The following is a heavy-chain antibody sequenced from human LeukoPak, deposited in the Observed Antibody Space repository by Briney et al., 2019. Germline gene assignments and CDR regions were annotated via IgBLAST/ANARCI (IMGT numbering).Heavy chain of an antibody. CDR1: GYSISSGYF. V-gene: IGHV4-38-2*02. CDR2: FSHSGTT. CDR3: ARGRRIVVVRGAFDI. D-gene: IGHD3-22*01. Sequence: SETLSLTCTVSGYSISSGYFWGWIRQSPGKGLEWIGTFSHSGTTYYNPSLKSRVTISVDTSKNQFSLKLSSVTAADTAVYYCARGRRIVVVRGAFDIWGQGTMVTVSS. J-gene: IGHJ3*02.